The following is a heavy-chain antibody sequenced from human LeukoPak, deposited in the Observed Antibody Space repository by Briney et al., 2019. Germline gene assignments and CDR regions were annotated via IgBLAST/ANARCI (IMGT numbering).Heavy chain of an antibody. V-gene: IGHV4-59*01. CDR1: GGSISSYY. D-gene: IGHD6-13*01. CDR2: IYYSGST. Sequence: PSETLSLTCTVSGGSISSYYWSWIRQPPGKGLEWFGYIYYSGSTNYNPSLKSRVTISVDTSKNQFSLKLSSVTAADTAVYYCARAAAGPFDYWGQGTLVTVSS. CDR3: ARAAAGPFDY. J-gene: IGHJ4*02.